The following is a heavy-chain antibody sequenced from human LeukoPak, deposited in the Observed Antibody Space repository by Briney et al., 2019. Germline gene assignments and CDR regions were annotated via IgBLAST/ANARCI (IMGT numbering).Heavy chain of an antibody. CDR1: GFTFSSYA. Sequence: GGSLRLSCAASGFTFSSYAMSWVRQAPGKGLEWVSAISGSGGSTYYADSVKGRFTISRDNSKNTLYLQMNSLRAEDTAVYYCAKDLRQQWSAIRARSFDPWGQGTLVTVSS. J-gene: IGHJ5*02. D-gene: IGHD2-15*01. CDR3: AKDLRQQWSAIRARSFDP. V-gene: IGHV3-23*01. CDR2: ISGSGGST.